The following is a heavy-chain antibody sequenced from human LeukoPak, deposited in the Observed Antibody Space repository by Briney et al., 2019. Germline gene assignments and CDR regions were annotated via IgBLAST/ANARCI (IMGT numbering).Heavy chain of an antibody. CDR1: GYSFTTYW. J-gene: IGHJ4*02. V-gene: IGHV5-51*01. D-gene: IGHD6-6*01. Sequence: GESLKISCKGSGYSFTTYWIGWVRQMPGKGLECMGVIYPGDSDTRYSPSFQGQVTISADKSISTAYLQWSSLKASDTAMYYCAGQSSSDPFDYWGQGTLVTVSS. CDR3: AGQSSSDPFDY. CDR2: IYPGDSDT.